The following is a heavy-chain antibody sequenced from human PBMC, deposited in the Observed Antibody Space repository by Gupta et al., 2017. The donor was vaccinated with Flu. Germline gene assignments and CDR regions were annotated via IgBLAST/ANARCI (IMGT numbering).Heavy chain of an antibody. J-gene: IGHJ4*02. CDR3: ARPGSSSSSGFDY. CDR2: IYYSGST. V-gene: IGHV4-39*01. D-gene: IGHD6-6*01. Sequence: IRQPPGKGLEWIGSIYYSGSTYYNPSLKSRVTTSVDTSKNQFSLKLSSVTAADTAVYYCARPGSSSSSGFDYWGQGTLVTVSS.